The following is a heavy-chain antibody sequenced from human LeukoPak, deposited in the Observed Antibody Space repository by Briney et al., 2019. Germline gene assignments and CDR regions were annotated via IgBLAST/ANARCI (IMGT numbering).Heavy chain of an antibody. V-gene: IGHV3-23*01. CDR2: ISGSGEST. D-gene: IGHD3-10*01. CDR1: GFTFISYA. J-gene: IGHJ4*02. CDR3: SKWGSGSYSTGSFDY. Sequence: PGGSLRLSCAASGFTFISYAMSWVRQAPGKGLEWVSTISGSGESTYYADSVKGRFAISTDNSKNTLYLQMNSLRAQGTAVYYCSKWGSGSYSTGSFDYWGQGPLVTVSS.